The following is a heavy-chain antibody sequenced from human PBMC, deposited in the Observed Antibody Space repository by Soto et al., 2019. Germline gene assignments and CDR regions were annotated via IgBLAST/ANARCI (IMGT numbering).Heavy chain of an antibody. V-gene: IGHV4-30-2*01. CDR2: IYHSGST. CDR1: GGSISSGGYS. CDR3: ARDQGDYYGSGSYRNDAFDI. Sequence: QLQLQESDSGLVKPSQTLSLTCAVSGGSISSGGYSWSWIRQPPGKGLEWIGYIYHSGSTYYNPSLKSRVTISVDRSKNQFSLKLSSVTAADTAVYYCARDQGDYYGSGSYRNDAFDIWGQGTMVTVSS. D-gene: IGHD3-10*01. J-gene: IGHJ3*02.